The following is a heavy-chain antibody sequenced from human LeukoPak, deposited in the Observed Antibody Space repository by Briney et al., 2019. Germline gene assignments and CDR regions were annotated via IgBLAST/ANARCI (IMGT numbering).Heavy chain of an antibody. V-gene: IGHV3-7*01. J-gene: IGHJ4*02. CDR2: IKQDGSEK. CDR3: ARDQRGGYSYGYGPFYFDY. Sequence: PGGSLRLSCAASGFTFSSYWMSWVRQAPGKGLEWVANIKQDGSEKYYVDSVKGRFTISRDNAKNSLYLQMSSLRVEDTGVYYCARDQRGGYSYGYGPFYFDYWGQGTLVTVSS. D-gene: IGHD5-18*01. CDR1: GFTFSSYW.